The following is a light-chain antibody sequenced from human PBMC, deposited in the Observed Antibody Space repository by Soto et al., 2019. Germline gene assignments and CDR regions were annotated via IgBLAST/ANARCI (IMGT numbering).Light chain of an antibody. CDR1: QSVAGN. Sequence: EIVMTQSPATLSVSPGERATLSCRASQSVAGNLAWYQQNPGQAPRLLIYGASTRATGIPTRFSGGGSGTEFTLTISSLQSEDFAIYYCQQLNSYPVTFGQGTRLEIK. CDR2: GAS. J-gene: IGKJ5*01. CDR3: QQLNSYPVT. V-gene: IGKV3-15*01.